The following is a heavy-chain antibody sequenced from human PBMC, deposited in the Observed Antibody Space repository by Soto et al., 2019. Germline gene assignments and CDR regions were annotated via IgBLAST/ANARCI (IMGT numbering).Heavy chain of an antibody. V-gene: IGHV3-33*01. Sequence: QVQLVESGGGVVQPGRSLRLSCAASGFTFSSYGMHWVRQAPGKGLEWVAVIWYDGSNKYYADSVKGRFTISRDNSKNTLYLQMNSRGAEDTAVYYCARGGGSMAARPNGMDVWGQGTTVTVSS. CDR3: ARGGGSMAARPNGMDV. D-gene: IGHD6-6*01. CDR1: GFTFSSYG. J-gene: IGHJ6*02. CDR2: IWYDGSNK.